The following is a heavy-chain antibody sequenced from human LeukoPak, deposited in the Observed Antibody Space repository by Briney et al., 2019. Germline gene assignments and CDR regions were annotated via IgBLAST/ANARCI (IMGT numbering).Heavy chain of an antibody. J-gene: IGHJ5*01. CDR2: INPNSGGT. CDR1: GYTFTDYY. V-gene: IGHV1-2*02. D-gene: IGHD5-18*01. Sequence: GASVKVSCKASGYTFTDYYVHWVRQAPGQGLEWMGWINPNSGGTIYVQKFQGRVTMTRDMSINTAYMEVSRLKSDDTAVYYCARPGVTPDTNWFDSWGQGTLVTVSS. CDR3: ARPGVTPDTNWFDS.